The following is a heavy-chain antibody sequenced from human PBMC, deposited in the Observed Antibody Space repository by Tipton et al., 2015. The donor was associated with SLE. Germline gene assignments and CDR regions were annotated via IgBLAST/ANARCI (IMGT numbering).Heavy chain of an antibody. CDR3: TRGVYDFLTGPKRFDP. D-gene: IGHD3-9*01. J-gene: IGHJ5*02. CDR2: IYYSGTT. CDR1: GGSISSYY. Sequence: TLSLTCTVSGGSISSYYWSWIRQPPGKGLEWIGYIYYSGTTNYNPSLKSRVTISVDTPKNQFSLRLSSVTAADTAVYYCTRGVYDFLTGPKRFDPWGQGTLVTVSS. V-gene: IGHV4-59*08.